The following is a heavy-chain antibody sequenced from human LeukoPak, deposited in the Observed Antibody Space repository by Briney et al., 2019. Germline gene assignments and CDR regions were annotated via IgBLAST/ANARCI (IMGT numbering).Heavy chain of an antibody. J-gene: IGHJ5*02. CDR3: ARDPLLGGWNWFDP. Sequence: SETLSLTCTVSGGSISSGDYYWSWIRQPPGKGLEWIVYIYYSGSTYYHPSLKSRVTISVDTSKNQFSLKLSSVTAADTAVYYCARDPLLGGWNWFDPWGQGTLVTVSS. D-gene: IGHD1-26*01. CDR1: GGSISSGDYY. CDR2: IYYSGST. V-gene: IGHV4-30-4*01.